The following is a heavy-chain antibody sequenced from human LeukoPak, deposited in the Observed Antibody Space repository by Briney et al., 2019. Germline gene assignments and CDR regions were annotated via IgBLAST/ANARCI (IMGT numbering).Heavy chain of an antibody. CDR3: ARVRGDQGWLQLEVFDY. J-gene: IGHJ4*02. Sequence: SETLSLTCAVYGGSFSGYYWSWIRQPPGKGLEWIGEINHSGSTNYNPSLKSRVTISVDTSKNQFSLKLSSVTAADTAVYYCARVRGDQGWLQLEVFDYWGQGTLVTVSS. CDR1: GGSFSGYY. CDR2: INHSGST. V-gene: IGHV4-34*01. D-gene: IGHD5-24*01.